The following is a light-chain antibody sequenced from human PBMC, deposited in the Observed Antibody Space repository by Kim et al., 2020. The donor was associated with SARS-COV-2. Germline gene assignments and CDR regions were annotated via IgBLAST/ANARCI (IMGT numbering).Light chain of an antibody. CDR2: CAS. V-gene: IGKV1-5*01. CDR3: QQYNTFSQS. J-gene: IGKJ2*03. CDR1: QSTNTW. Sequence: DIQMTQSPSTLSASIGDRVTITCRASQSTNTWLAWYQQKPGKAPKILIHCASPLHTEVPSRFSGRGYGTEFTLTISSVQPEDFATYYCQQYNTFSQSFGQGTKVDIK.